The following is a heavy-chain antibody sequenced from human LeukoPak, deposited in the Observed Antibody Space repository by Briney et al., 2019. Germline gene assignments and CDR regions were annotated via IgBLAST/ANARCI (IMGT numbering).Heavy chain of an antibody. D-gene: IGHD2-2*02. V-gene: IGHV3-7*01. CDR1: GFTFSSYW. J-gene: IGHJ4*02. Sequence: SGGSLRLSCAASGFTFSSYWMSRVRQAPGKGLEWVANIKQDGSEKYYVDSVKGRFTISRDNAKNSLYLQMNSLRAEDTAVYYCARERSVVPAAISGEIDYWGQGTLVTVSS. CDR2: IKQDGSEK. CDR3: ARERSVVPAAISGEIDY.